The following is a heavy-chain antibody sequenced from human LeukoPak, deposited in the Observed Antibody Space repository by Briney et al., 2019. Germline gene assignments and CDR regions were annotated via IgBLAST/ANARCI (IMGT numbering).Heavy chain of an antibody. CDR3: ARDNRRFGELLYYGMDV. CDR1: GGTFSSYA. V-gene: IGHV1-69*01. Sequence: GSSVKVSCKASGGTFSSYAISWVRQAPGQGLEWMGGIIPIFGTANYAQKFQGRVTITADESTSTAYMELSSLRSEDTAVYYCARDNRRFGELLYYGMDVWGQGTTVTVSS. J-gene: IGHJ6*02. D-gene: IGHD3-10*01. CDR2: IIPIFGTA.